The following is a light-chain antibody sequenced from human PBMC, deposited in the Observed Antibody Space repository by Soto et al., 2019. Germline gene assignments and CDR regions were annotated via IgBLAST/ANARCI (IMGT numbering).Light chain of an antibody. CDR3: QQYSNWPSWT. J-gene: IGKJ1*01. V-gene: IGKV3-15*01. CDR2: GAS. CDR1: QSVNNF. Sequence: EKVMTQSPATLSMSPGERATLSCRASQSVNNFLAWYQQEPGQAPRLLIYGASTRATGIPARFSGSGSGTEFTLTISSLQSEDFAVYYCQQYSNWPSWTFGQGTKVEVK.